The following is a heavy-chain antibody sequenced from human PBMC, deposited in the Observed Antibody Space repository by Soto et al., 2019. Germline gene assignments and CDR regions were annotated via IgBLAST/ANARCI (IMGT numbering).Heavy chain of an antibody. V-gene: IGHV4-38-2*01. CDR2: IYHSGST. J-gene: IGHJ6*02. D-gene: IGHD2-2*01. Sequence: SETLSLTCAVSGYSISSGYYWGWIRQPPGKGLEWIGSIYHSGSTYYNPSLKSRVTISVDTSKNQFSLKLSSVTAADTAVYYCATKKPTMADPWTLTLHCFYYGMDVWGQGTTVTVSS. CDR3: ATKKPTMADPWTLTLHCFYYGMDV. CDR1: GYSISSGYY.